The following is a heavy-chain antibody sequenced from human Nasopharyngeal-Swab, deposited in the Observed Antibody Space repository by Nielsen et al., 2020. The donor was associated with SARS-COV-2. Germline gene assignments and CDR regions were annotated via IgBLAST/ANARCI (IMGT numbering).Heavy chain of an antibody. V-gene: IGHV4-39*07. J-gene: IGHJ3*02. CDR2: IYYSGST. CDR3: DRVVVVAATRLAFDI. Sequence: WIRQPPGKGLEWIGSIYYSGSTYYNPSLKSRVIISVDTSKNQFSLKLSSVTAADTAVYYCDRVVVVAATRLAFDIWGQGTMVTVSS. D-gene: IGHD2-15*01.